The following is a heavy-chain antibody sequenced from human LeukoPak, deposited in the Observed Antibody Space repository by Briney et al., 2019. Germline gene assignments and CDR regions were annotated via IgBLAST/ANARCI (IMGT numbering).Heavy chain of an antibody. V-gene: IGHV5-51*01. D-gene: IGHD3-16*01. J-gene: IGHJ6*03. CDR2: IYPRDSDT. CDR1: GYSFINYW. CDR3: ARQGGLNYYYMDV. Sequence: GESLKISCKGSGYSFINYWIGWVRQMPGKGLEWMGIIYPRDSDTRYSPSFQGQVTISADKSISTAYLQWSSLKASDTAMYYCARQGGLNYYYMDVWGKGTTVTVSS.